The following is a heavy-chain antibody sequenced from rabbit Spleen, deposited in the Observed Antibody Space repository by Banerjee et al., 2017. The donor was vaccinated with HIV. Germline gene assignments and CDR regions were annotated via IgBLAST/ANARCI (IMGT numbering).Heavy chain of an antibody. CDR1: GFDFSNNYY. CDR3: ARGSATMTMVIIGFFLNL. J-gene: IGHJ4*01. D-gene: IGHD2-1*01. CDR2: IYGGDSST. Sequence: QSLEESGGDLVKPGASLTLTCKASGFDFSNNYYMCWVRQAPGKGLECIACIYGGDSSTYYASWAKGQFTISKTSSTTVTLQMTSLTAADTATYFCARGSATMTMVIIGFFLNLWGPGTLVTVS. V-gene: IGHV1S40*01.